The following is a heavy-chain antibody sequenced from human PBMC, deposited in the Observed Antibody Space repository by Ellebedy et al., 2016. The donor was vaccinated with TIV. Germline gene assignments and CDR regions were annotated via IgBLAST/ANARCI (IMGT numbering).Heavy chain of an antibody. V-gene: IGHV3-49*03. CDR1: GFAFGDYG. Sequence: PGGSLRLSCTASGFAFGDYGVSWFRQAPGQGLQWVGFIGTKVYGGTTEYAASVKGRFTISRDDSKSIAYLQMNGLKSEDTAVYYCNVEGGVLGGITGIDYWGQGALVTVSS. CDR2: IGTKVYGGTT. CDR3: NVEGGVLGGITGIDY. J-gene: IGHJ4*02. D-gene: IGHD1-26*01.